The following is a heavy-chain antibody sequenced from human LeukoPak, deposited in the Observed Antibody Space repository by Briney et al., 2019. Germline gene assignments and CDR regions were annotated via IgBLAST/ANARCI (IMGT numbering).Heavy chain of an antibody. CDR1: GYTFTGYY. V-gene: IGHV1-18*04. CDR2: ISAYNGNT. J-gene: IGHJ4*02. Sequence: ASVKVSCKASGYTFTGYYMHWVRQAPGQGLEWMGWISAYNGNTNYAQKLQGRVTMTTDTSTSTAYMELRSLRSDDTAVYYCARDRYYYDSSGRPIPFDYWGQGTLVTVSS. D-gene: IGHD3-22*01. CDR3: ARDRYYYDSSGRPIPFDY.